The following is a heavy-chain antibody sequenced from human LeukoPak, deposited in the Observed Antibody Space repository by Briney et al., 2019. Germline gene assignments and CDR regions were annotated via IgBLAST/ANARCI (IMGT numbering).Heavy chain of an antibody. V-gene: IGHV4-4*07. J-gene: IGHJ3*02. CDR3: ARARYCSSTSCYSGAFDI. CDR1: GGSISSYY. D-gene: IGHD2-2*01. Sequence: SETLSLTCTVSGGSISSYYWSWIRQPAGKGLEWIGRIYTSGSTNYNPSLKSRVTMSVDTSKNQFSLKLSSVTAADTAVYYCARARYCSSTSCYSGAFDIWGQGTMVTVSS. CDR2: IYTSGST.